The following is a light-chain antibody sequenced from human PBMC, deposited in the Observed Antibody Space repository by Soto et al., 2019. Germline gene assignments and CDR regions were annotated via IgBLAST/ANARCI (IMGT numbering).Light chain of an antibody. Sequence: ALRMTQSPSSLSASTGDRVTITCRASQGISSYLAWYQQKPGKAPKLLIYAASTLQSGVPSRFSGSGSGTDFTLTISRLEPEDFAVYYCQQYGSSPFFGQGTRLAIK. J-gene: IGKJ5*01. CDR1: QGISSY. V-gene: IGKV1-8*01. CDR2: AAS. CDR3: QQYGSSPF.